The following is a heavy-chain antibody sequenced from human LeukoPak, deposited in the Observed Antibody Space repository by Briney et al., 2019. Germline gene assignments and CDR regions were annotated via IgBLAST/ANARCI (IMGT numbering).Heavy chain of an antibody. CDR2: IYSDGST. Sequence: GGSLRLSCAVSGFTVSSNYMNWVRQAPGKGLEWVSVIYSDGSTYYADSVKGRFTISRDDSKNTVYLQMNSLRAEDTAVYSCAKYTSGTSYRGLDQWGQGTLVTVSS. D-gene: IGHD3-10*01. CDR3: AKYTSGTSYRGLDQ. J-gene: IGHJ4*02. V-gene: IGHV3-53*01. CDR1: GFTVSSNY.